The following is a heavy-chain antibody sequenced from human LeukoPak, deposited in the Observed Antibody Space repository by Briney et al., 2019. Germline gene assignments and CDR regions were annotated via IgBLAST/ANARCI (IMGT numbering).Heavy chain of an antibody. J-gene: IGHJ6*03. V-gene: IGHV4-39*01. CDR2: IYYSGST. Sequence: SATLSLTCTVSGGSISSSSYYWGWIRQPPGKGLEWIGSIYYSGSTYYNPSLKSRVTISVDTSKNQFSLKLSSVTAADTAVYYCARLHYGGNYGYYYYYMDVWGKGTTVTISS. D-gene: IGHD4-23*01. CDR3: ARLHYGGNYGYYYYYMDV. CDR1: GGSISSSSYY.